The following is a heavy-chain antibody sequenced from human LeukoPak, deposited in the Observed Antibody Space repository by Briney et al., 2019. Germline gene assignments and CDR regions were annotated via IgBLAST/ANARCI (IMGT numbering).Heavy chain of an antibody. J-gene: IGHJ4*02. Sequence: PSETLCLTCAVYGGSFSGYYWSWIRQPPGKGLEWIGEINHSGSTNYNPSLKSRVTISVDTSKNQFSLKLSSVTAADTAVYYCARGRRGRITIFGVGNYFDYWGQGTLVTVSS. CDR2: INHSGST. CDR3: ARGRRGRITIFGVGNYFDY. D-gene: IGHD3-3*01. V-gene: IGHV4-34*01. CDR1: GGSFSGYY.